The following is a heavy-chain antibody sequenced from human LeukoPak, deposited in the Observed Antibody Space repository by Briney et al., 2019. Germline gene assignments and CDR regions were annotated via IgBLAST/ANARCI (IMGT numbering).Heavy chain of an antibody. Sequence: GGSLRLSCAASGFTFSGYSISWVRQAPGKGLEWVSSISGGSSYIYYADSLKGRFTISRDNAKNSLSLQMNSLRAEDTAVYFCARSDHDSWASFLRIGAFDFWAKGQWSPSLQ. CDR1: GFTFSGYS. CDR3: ARSDHDSWASFLRIGAFDF. CDR2: ISGGSSYI. J-gene: IGHJ3*01. V-gene: IGHV3-21*01. D-gene: IGHD3-3*01.